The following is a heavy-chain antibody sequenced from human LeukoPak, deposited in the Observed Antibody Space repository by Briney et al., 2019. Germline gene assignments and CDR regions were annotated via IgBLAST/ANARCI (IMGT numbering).Heavy chain of an antibody. CDR2: IYYSGRN. V-gene: IGHV4-31*03. CDR3: AAGFGSYSNFDY. CDR1: GGSISSGGYY. J-gene: IGHJ4*02. Sequence: PSETLSLTCTVSGGSISSGGYYWSWIRQHPGKGLEWIGYIYYSGRNYYNPSLKSRVTTSVDTSKNQFSLKLSSVTAADTAVYYCAAGFGSYSNFDYWGQGTLVTVSS. D-gene: IGHD3-10*01.